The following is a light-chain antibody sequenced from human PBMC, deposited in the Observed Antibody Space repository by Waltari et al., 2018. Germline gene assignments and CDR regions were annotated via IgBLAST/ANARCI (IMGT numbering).Light chain of an antibody. J-gene: IGLJ3*02. CDR2: DDS. CDR1: ALPKKY. V-gene: IGLV3-10*01. Sequence: SFELTQPPSVSVSPGQTATTTCSGDALPKKYASWYQQKSGQAPVLVIYDDSKRPSGIPERFSGSNSGTMATLTISGAQVEDEADYYCYSTDSSGDHRVFGGGTKLTVL. CDR3: YSTDSSGDHRV.